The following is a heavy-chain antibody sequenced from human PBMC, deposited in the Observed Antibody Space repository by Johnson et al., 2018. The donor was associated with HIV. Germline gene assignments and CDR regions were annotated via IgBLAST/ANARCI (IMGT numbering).Heavy chain of an antibody. V-gene: IGHV3-30*04. J-gene: IGHJ3*02. CDR3: ARVRDGRENAFNI. CDR1: GFTFRSYA. CDR2: ISYDGSNK. Sequence: QVQLVESGGGVVQPGRSLRLSCAASGFTFRSYAMHCVRQAPGKGLEWVAVISYDGSNKFYADSVKGRFTVSRDNSKNTVSLQMNSPRVEDTAVYYCARVRDGRENAFNIWGQGTMVTVS. D-gene: IGHD1-26*01.